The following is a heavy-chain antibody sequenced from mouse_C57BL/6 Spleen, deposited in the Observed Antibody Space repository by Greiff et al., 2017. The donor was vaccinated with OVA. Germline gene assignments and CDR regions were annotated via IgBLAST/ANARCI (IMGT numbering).Heavy chain of an antibody. CDR1: GYTFTDYY. J-gene: IGHJ3*01. CDR2: IYPGSGNT. Sequence: VKLQESGAELVRPGASVKLSCKASGYTFTDYYINWVKQRPGQGLEWIARIYPGSGNTYYNEKFKGKATLTAEKSSSTAYMQLSSLTSEDSAVYFCARSLDGYPFAYWGQGTLVTVSA. CDR3: ARSLDGYPFAY. V-gene: IGHV1-76*01. D-gene: IGHD2-3*01.